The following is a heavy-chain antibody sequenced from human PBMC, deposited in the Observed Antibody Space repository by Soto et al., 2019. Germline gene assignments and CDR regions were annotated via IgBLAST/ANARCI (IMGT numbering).Heavy chain of an antibody. CDR3: ARELPGRYYGSGVDYYYGMDV. V-gene: IGHV3-30-3*01. CDR1: GFTFSIYA. Sequence: PGGSLRLSCAASGFTFSIYAMHWVRQAPGKGLEWVAVISYDGSNKYYADSVKGRFTISRDNSKNTLYLQMNSLRAGDTAVYYCARELPGRYYGSGVDYYYGMDVWGQGTTVTVSS. D-gene: IGHD3-10*01. J-gene: IGHJ6*02. CDR2: ISYDGSNK.